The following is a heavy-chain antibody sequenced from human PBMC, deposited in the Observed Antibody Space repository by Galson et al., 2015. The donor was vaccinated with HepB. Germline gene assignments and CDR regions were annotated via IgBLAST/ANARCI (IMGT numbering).Heavy chain of an antibody. Sequence: SLRLSCAASGFTFSSYAMHWVRQAPGKGLEWVAVISYDGSNKYYADSVKGRFTISRDNFKNKLYLQMNSLRAEDTAVYYCARVYCSSTSCYSRVNWFDPWGQGTLVTVSS. CDR3: ARVYCSSTSCYSRVNWFDP. J-gene: IGHJ5*02. D-gene: IGHD2-2*01. V-gene: IGHV3-30-3*01. CDR1: GFTFSSYA. CDR2: ISYDGSNK.